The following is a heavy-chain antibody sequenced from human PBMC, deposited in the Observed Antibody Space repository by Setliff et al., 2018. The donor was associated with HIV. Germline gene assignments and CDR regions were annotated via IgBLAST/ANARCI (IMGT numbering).Heavy chain of an antibody. V-gene: IGHV3-21*01. D-gene: IGHD6-19*01. CDR3: ARDPRIAVHYYYYMDV. J-gene: IGHJ6*03. CDR2: ITSGGSHI. Sequence: PGGSLRLSCAASGFTLSSYTMNWVRQAPGKGLEWVSSITSGGSHIFYTDSVKGRFTISRDNAKRSLYLQMNGLRAEDTAVYYCARDPRIAVHYYYYMDVWGKGTTVTVSS. CDR1: GFTLSSYT.